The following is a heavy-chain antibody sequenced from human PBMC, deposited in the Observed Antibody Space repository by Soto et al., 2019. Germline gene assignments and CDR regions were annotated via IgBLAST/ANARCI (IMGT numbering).Heavy chain of an antibody. V-gene: IGHV3-23*01. J-gene: IGHJ6*02. CDR1: GFTFSSYA. Sequence: DVQLLESGGGLAQPGGSLRISCLASGFTFSSYAMDWVRQAPGKGLGSISSNSASGDRTYYADSVKGRFTISRDNFKNLLFLQMNSLRAGDTAVYYCAKILATSDYYWYGLDVWGQGAAVTVSS. D-gene: IGHD2-2*01. CDR2: NSASGDRT. CDR3: AKILATSDYYWYGLDV.